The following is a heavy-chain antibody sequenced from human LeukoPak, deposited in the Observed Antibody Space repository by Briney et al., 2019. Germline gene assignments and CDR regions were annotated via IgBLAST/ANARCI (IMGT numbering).Heavy chain of an antibody. CDR3: ARGTDSSGWYDYYYYGMDV. Sequence: SETLSLTCAVYGGSFSGYYCSWIRQPPGKGLEWIGEINHSGSTNYNPSLKSRVTISVDTSKNQFSLKLSSVIAADTAVYYCARGTDSSGWYDYYYYGMDVWGQGTTVTVSS. CDR2: INHSGST. V-gene: IGHV4-34*01. D-gene: IGHD6-19*01. J-gene: IGHJ6*02. CDR1: GGSFSGYY.